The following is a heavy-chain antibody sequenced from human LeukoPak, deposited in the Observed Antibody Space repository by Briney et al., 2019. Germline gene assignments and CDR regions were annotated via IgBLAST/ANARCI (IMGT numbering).Heavy chain of an antibody. CDR3: ARSRQQWLVRPYYFDY. V-gene: IGHV1-69*13. Sequence: ALVKVSCKASGGTFSSYAISWVRQAPGQGLEWMGGIIPIFGTANYAQKFQGRVTITADESTSTAYMELSSLRSEDTAVYYCARSRQQWLVRPYYFDYWGQGTLVIVSS. CDR2: IIPIFGTA. D-gene: IGHD6-19*01. CDR1: GGTFSSYA. J-gene: IGHJ4*02.